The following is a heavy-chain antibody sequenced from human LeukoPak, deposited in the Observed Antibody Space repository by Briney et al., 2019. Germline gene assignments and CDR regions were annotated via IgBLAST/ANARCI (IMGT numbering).Heavy chain of an antibody. V-gene: IGHV1-18*04. CDR1: GYTFTSYG. CDR2: ISAYNGNT. J-gene: IGHJ6*04. Sequence: ASVKVSCKASGYTFTSYGISWVRQAPGQGLEWMGWISAYNGNTNYAQKLQGRVTMTTDTSTSTAYMELRSLRSDDTAVYYCAREKRRPHLEDIVVVPAAGGIGGYYYYGMDDWGKGTTVTVSS. CDR3: AREKRRPHLEDIVVVPAAGGIGGYYYYGMDD. D-gene: IGHD2-2*01.